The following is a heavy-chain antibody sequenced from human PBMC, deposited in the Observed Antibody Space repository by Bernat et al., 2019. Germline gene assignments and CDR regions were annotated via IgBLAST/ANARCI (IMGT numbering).Heavy chain of an antibody. Sequence: QLQLQESGPGLVKPSETLSLTCTVSGGSISSSSYYWGWIRQPPGKGLEWIGSIYYSGSTYYNPSLKSRVTISVDTSKNQFSLKLSSVTAADTAVYYCARLLGIAVVGYWGQGTLVTVSS. J-gene: IGHJ4*02. CDR2: IYYSGST. D-gene: IGHD6-19*01. CDR1: GGSISSSSYY. V-gene: IGHV4-39*01. CDR3: ARLLGIAVVGY.